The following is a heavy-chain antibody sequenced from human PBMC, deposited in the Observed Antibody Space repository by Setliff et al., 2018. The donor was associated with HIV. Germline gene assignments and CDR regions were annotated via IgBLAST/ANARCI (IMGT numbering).Heavy chain of an antibody. D-gene: IGHD5-12*01. V-gene: IGHV3-7*01. J-gene: IGHJ4*02. CDR1: GLPFYNYW. CDR2: IKQDGSDM. CDR3: ARDWRSGYDLNFDY. Sequence: GGSLRLSCVASGLPFYNYWMTWLRRAPGRGLEWVANIKQDGSDMHYIESVKGRFTIFRDNAKNSVFLQMNSLRAEDTGVYYCARDWRSGYDLNFDYWGQGTLVTVSS.